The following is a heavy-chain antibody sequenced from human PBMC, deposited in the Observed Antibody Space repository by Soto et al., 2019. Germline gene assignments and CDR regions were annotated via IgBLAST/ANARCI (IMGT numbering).Heavy chain of an antibody. CDR3: ARDPWAADY. Sequence: GGSLRLSCAASGFTVNTKDMSWVRQAPGKGLEWVSVIYSGGSTFYADSVRGRFTISRDTSKNTVNLQMNSLRAEDTAVYYCARDPWAADYWGQGTLVTVSS. V-gene: IGHV3-66*01. CDR2: IYSGGST. J-gene: IGHJ4*02. D-gene: IGHD3-16*01. CDR1: GFTVNTKD.